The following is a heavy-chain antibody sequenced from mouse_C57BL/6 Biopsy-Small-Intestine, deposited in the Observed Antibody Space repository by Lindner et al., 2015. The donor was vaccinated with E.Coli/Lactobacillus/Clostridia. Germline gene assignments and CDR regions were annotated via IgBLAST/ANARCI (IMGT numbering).Heavy chain of an antibody. J-gene: IGHJ1*03. CDR1: GYGFSSSW. V-gene: IGHV1-82*01. D-gene: IGHD1-1*01. CDR2: IYPGDGDT. CDR3: ARGAYYYEYFDV. Sequence: VQLQESGPELVKPGASVKISCKASGYGFSSSWMNWVKQRPGKGLEWIGRIYPGDGDTNNNGKFKGKATLTADKSSSTAYMQLSSLTSEDSAVYFCARGAYYYEYFDVWGTGTTVTVSS.